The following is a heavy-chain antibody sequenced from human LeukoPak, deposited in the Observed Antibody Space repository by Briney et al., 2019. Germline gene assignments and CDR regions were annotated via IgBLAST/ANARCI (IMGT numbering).Heavy chain of an antibody. Sequence: SVKVSCKASGGTFSSYAISWVRQAPGQGLEWMGGIIPIFGTANYAQKFQGRVTITTDESTSTAYMELSSLRPEDTAVYYCASGSPGYYYGMDVWGQGTTVTVSS. D-gene: IGHD1-26*01. V-gene: IGHV1-69*05. CDR2: IIPIFGTA. J-gene: IGHJ6*02. CDR1: GGTFSSYA. CDR3: ASGSPGYYYGMDV.